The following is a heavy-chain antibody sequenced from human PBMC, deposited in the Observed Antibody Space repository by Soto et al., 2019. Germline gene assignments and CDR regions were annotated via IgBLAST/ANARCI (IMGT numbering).Heavy chain of an antibody. Sequence: QVQLQESGPGLVKPSETLSLTCTVSGDSISSYNLAWIRQPPGKGLEWIGYFRSGGGTSYNPSLRCRVAISADPSTQQFPLRLSSVTAADTAVYYCVRQGIGVLHGLVDVWGQGTTVTVSS. J-gene: IGHJ6*02. CDR3: VRQGIGVLHGLVDV. CDR2: FRSGGGT. CDR1: GDSISSYN. V-gene: IGHV4-59*08. D-gene: IGHD3-10*01.